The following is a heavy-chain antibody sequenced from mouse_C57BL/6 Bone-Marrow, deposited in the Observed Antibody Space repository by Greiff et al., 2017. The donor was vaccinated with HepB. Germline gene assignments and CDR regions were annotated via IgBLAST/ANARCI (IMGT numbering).Heavy chain of an antibody. V-gene: IGHV14-4*01. Sequence: EVKLMESGAELVRPGASVKLSCTASGFNIKDDYMHWVKQRPEQGLECIGWIDPENGDTEYASKFQGKATITADTSSKTAYLPLSSLTSEDTAVDYCTTYGWDWYFDVWGTGTTVTVSS. CDR1: GFNIKDDY. D-gene: IGHD3-3*01. CDR3: TTYGWDWYFDV. CDR2: IDPENGDT. J-gene: IGHJ1*03.